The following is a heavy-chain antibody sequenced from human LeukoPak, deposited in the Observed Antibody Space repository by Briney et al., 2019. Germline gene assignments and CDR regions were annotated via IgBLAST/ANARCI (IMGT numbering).Heavy chain of an antibody. V-gene: IGHV4-34*01. D-gene: IGHD2-2*01. CDR1: GGSFSGYY. CDR2: VNHSGST. Sequence: PSETLSLTCAVYGGSFSGYYWSWIRQPPGKGLEWIGEVNHSGSTNYNPSLKSRVTISVDTSKNQFSLKLSAVTAADTAVYYCARLGPAEGFSRFYYFDYWGQRTLATVSS. CDR3: ARLGPAEGFSRFYYFDY. J-gene: IGHJ4*02.